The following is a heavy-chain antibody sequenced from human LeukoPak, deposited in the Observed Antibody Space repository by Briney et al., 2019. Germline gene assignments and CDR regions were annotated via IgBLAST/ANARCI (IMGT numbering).Heavy chain of an antibody. D-gene: IGHD2-21*01. J-gene: IGHJ1*01. CDR2: ISSSSSTI. V-gene: IGHV3-48*01. Sequence: GGSLRLSCAASGFTFSSYSMNWVRQAPGKVLEWVSYISSSSSTIYYADSVKGRFTISRDNAKNSLYLQMNSLRAEDTAVYYCARDPCGGDCYEHWGQGTLVTVSS. CDR3: ARDPCGGDCYEH. CDR1: GFTFSSYS.